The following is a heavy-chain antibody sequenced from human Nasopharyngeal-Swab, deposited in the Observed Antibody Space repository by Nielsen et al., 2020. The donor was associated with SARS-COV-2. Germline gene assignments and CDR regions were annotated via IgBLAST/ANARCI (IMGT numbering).Heavy chain of an antibody. V-gene: IGHV3-53*01. CDR1: GFTVSSNY. CDR2: IYSGGST. D-gene: IGHD6-25*01. Sequence: GGSLRLSCAASGFTVSSNYMSWVRQAPGKGLEWVSVIYSGGSTHYADSVKGRFTISRDNSKNTVFLQMNSLRAEDTAIYSCASWAGSSRDYYGPLDYWGQGNLVIVSS. CDR3: ASWAGSSRDYYGPLDY. J-gene: IGHJ4*02.